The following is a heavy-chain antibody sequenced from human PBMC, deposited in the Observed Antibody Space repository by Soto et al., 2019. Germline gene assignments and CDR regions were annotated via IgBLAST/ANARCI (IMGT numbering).Heavy chain of an antibody. J-gene: IGHJ6*02. Sequence: GESLKISCKGSGYSFTSYWISWVRQMPGKGLEWMGRIDPSDSYTNYSPSFQGHVTISADKSISTAYLQWSSLKASDTAMYYCALTIVVVPLSYYYGMDVSGPGTQDTVSS. CDR2: IDPSDSYT. V-gene: IGHV5-10-1*01. D-gene: IGHD2-2*01. CDR3: ALTIVVVPLSYYYGMDV. CDR1: GYSFTSYW.